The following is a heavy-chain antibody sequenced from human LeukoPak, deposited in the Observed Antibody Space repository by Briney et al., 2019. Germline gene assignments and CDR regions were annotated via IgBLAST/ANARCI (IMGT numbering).Heavy chain of an antibody. CDR3: ARDRSYSRFDY. J-gene: IGHJ4*02. CDR2: IYYSGST. Sequence: SETLSLTCTVSGGSISSSSYYWGWIRQPPGKGLDWIGSIYYSGSTYYNPSLKSRVTISVDTSKNQFSLKLSSVTAADTAVYYCARDRSYSRFDYWGQGTLVTVSS. V-gene: IGHV4-39*07. D-gene: IGHD1-26*01. CDR1: GGSISSSSYY.